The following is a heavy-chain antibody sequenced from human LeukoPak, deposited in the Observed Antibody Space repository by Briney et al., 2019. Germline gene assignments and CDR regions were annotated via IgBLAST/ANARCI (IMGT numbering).Heavy chain of an antibody. V-gene: IGHV4-34*01. D-gene: IGHD3-3*01. J-gene: IGHJ6*03. Sequence: SETLSLTCAVYGGSFSGYYWSWIRQPPGKGLEWIGEINHSGSTNYNPSLKSRVTISVDTSKNQFSLKLCSVTAADTAVYYCARRITIFGVVTPAYYYYMDVWGKGTTVTVSS. CDR1: GGSFSGYY. CDR3: ARRITIFGVVTPAYYYYMDV. CDR2: INHSGST.